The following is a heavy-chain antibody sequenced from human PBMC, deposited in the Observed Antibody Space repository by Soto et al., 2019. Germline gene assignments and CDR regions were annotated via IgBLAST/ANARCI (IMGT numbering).Heavy chain of an antibody. D-gene: IGHD7-27*01. CDR2: ISGSGGST. V-gene: IGHV3-23*01. CDR1: GFTFSSYA. Sequence: EVQLLESGGGLVQPGGSLRLSCAASGFTFSSYAMSWVRQAPGKGLEWVSAISGSGGSTYYADSVKGRFTISRDNSKNTLYLQINSLRAEDTAVYYCAKSWGSYYYYYMDVWGKGTTVTVSS. CDR3: AKSWGSYYYYYMDV. J-gene: IGHJ6*03.